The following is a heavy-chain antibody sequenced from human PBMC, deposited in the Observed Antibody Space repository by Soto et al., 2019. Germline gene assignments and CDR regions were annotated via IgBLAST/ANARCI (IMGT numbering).Heavy chain of an antibody. J-gene: IGHJ4*02. CDR2: IYYSGST. Sequence: SETLSLTCTVSGGSISSGGYYWSWIRQHPGKGLEWIGYIYYSGSTYYNPSLKSRVTISVDTSKNQFSLKLSSVTAADTAVYYCARDRDGEHYFDYWGQGTLVTVSS. CDR1: GGSISSGGYY. D-gene: IGHD4-17*01. V-gene: IGHV4-31*03. CDR3: ARDRDGEHYFDY.